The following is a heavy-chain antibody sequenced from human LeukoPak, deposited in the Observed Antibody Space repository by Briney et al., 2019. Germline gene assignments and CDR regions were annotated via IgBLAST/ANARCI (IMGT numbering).Heavy chain of an antibody. CDR2: IKEDGTVK. D-gene: IGHD6-19*01. CDR3: ARDSTWLLDY. V-gene: IGHV3-7*03. J-gene: IGHJ4*02. Sequence: GGSLRLSCTASGFTFRSHWMTWVRQPPGKGLEWVANIKEDGTVKYYVDSVKGRFTISRDNTKNIMHLEMNSLRADDTAVYFCARDSTWLLDYWGQGTLITVSS. CDR1: GFTFRSHW.